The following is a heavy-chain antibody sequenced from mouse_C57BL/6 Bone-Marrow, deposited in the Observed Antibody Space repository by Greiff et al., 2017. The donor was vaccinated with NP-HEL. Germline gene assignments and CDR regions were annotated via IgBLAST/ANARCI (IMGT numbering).Heavy chain of an antibody. J-gene: IGHJ3*01. D-gene: IGHD3-2*02. Sequence: EVKLMESVAELVRPGASVKLSCTASGFNIKNTYMHWVKQRPEQGLEWIGRIDPANGNTKYAPKFQGKATITADTSSNTAYLQLSSLTSEDTAIYYCALQLRHRAWFAYWGQGTLVTVSA. CDR3: ALQLRHRAWFAY. CDR2: IDPANGNT. V-gene: IGHV14-3*01. CDR1: GFNIKNTY.